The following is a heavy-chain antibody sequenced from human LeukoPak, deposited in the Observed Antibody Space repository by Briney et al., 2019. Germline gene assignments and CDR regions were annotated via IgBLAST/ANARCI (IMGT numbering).Heavy chain of an antibody. J-gene: IGHJ4*02. D-gene: IGHD3-22*01. CDR1: GFTFSSYA. CDR2: ISGSGGST. V-gene: IGHV3-23*01. CDR3: AKITYYYDSRDIGC. Sequence: GGSLRLSCAASGFTFSSYAMSWVRQAPGKGLEWVSAISGSGGSTYYADSVKGRFTISRDNSKNTLYLQMNSLRAEDTAVYYCAKITYYYDSRDIGCWGQGTLVTVSS.